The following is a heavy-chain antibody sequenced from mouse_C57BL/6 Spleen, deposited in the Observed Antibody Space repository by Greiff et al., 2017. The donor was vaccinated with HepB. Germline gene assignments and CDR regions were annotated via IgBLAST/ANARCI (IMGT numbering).Heavy chain of an antibody. CDR2: IDPSDSYT. D-gene: IGHD1-1*01. Sequence: VQLQQPGAELVKPGASVKLSCKASGYTFTSYWMQWVKQRPGQGLEWIGEIDPSDSYTNYNQKFKGKATLTVDTSSSTAYMQLSSLTSEDSAVYYCAREITTVVDAMDYWGQGTSVTVSS. CDR3: AREITTVVDAMDY. CDR1: GYTFTSYW. V-gene: IGHV1-50*01. J-gene: IGHJ4*01.